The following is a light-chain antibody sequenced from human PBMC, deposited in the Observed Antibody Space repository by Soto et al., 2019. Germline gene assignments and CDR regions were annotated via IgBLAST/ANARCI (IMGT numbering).Light chain of an antibody. V-gene: IGKV3-20*01. Sequence: EIVLTQSPGTLSLSPGERVTLSCRASQSVSSNYLAWYQQKPGQAPRLLIYGASTRATGIPDRFSGSGSGTDFTLTISRLEPEDFAVFYCQHYENSPLNFGGGTTVDIK. J-gene: IGKJ4*01. CDR3: QHYENSPLN. CDR2: GAS. CDR1: QSVSSNY.